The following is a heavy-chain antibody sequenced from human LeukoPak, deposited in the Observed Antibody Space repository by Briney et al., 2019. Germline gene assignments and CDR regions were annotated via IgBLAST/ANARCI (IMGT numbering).Heavy chain of an antibody. CDR2: ISSSSSYI. CDR1: PLTFSGYT. V-gene: IGHV3-21*01. Sequence: GGSLRLSCAASPLTFSGYTMKWPRQAPGKGLVWVSSISSSSSYIYYADSVKGRFTISRDNANNSLYLQMNSLAADDTAVYYCARTPFAAAYLADWGQGTLVTVSS. CDR3: ARTPFAAAYLAD. D-gene: IGHD6-13*01. J-gene: IGHJ4*02.